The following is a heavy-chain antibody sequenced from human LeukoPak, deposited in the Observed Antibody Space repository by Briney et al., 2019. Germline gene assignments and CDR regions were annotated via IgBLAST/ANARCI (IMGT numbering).Heavy chain of an antibody. V-gene: IGHV1-69*01. J-gene: IGHJ5*02. CDR3: ARAPLRGNNWFDP. D-gene: IGHD3-10*01. CDR1: GGTFSSYA. Sequence: SVKVSCKASGGTFSSYAISWVRQAPGQGLEWMGGIIPIFGTANYAQKFQGRVTITADESTSTAYRELSSLRSEDTAVYYCARAPLRGNNWFDPWGQGTLVTVSS. CDR2: IIPIFGTA.